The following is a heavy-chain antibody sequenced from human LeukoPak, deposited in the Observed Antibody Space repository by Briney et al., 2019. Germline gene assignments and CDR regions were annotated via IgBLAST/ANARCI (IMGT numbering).Heavy chain of an antibody. CDR1: GFTFSSYA. Sequence: GGSLRLSCAASGFTFSSYAMSWVRQAPGKGLEWVSAISGSGGSTYYADSMKGRFTISRDNSKNTLYLQMNSLRAEDTAVYYCAKGFATVTTTPIDYWGQGTLVTVSS. V-gene: IGHV3-23*01. CDR2: ISGSGGST. D-gene: IGHD4-17*01. J-gene: IGHJ4*02. CDR3: AKGFATVTTTPIDY.